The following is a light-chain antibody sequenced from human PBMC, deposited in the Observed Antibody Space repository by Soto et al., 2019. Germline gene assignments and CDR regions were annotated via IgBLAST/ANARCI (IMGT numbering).Light chain of an antibody. CDR1: SSDVGGYNY. CDR3: SSYTGSSSLEGV. CDR2: EVS. Sequence: QSVLTQPASVSGSPGPSITISCTGTSSDVGGYNYVSWYPHHPGKAPKLMIYEVSNRRSGVSNRFSRSKSGNTASLTISGLQAEDEADYYCSSYTGSSSLEGVFGGGTKVTVL. V-gene: IGLV2-14*01. J-gene: IGLJ3*02.